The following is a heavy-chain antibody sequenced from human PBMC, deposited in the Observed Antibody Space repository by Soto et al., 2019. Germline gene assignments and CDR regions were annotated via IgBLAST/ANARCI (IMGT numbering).Heavy chain of an antibody. CDR2: IYSGST. D-gene: IGHD6-13*01. V-gene: IGHV4-39*01. J-gene: IGHJ4*02. CDR3: ATTRGIAVGGSFDY. Sequence: PSETLSLTCTVSGGSISSSSSYCGWIRQPPGKGLEWIGTIYSGSTYYNPSLKRRVTISVDTSKNQFSLKLSSVAAADTGIYFCATTRGIAVGGSFDYWGQGTLVTVSS. CDR1: GGSISSSSSY.